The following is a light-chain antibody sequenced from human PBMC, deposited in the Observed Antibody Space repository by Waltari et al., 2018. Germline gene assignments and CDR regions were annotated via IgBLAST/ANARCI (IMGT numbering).Light chain of an antibody. V-gene: IGKV1-39*01. Sequence: DLQMTQSPSSLSASKGDRVTITCRASQGISSYLNWYQQKPGDSPKLLIYAVSHLESGVPSRFSGRGTGTEFTITISSLQPEDSGTYYCQQSYSNVLYTFGQGTKLEIK. J-gene: IGKJ2*01. CDR3: QQSYSNVLYT. CDR1: QGISSY. CDR2: AVS.